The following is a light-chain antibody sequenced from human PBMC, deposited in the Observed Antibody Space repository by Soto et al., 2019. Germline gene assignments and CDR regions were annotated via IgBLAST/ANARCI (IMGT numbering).Light chain of an antibody. J-gene: IGLJ1*01. Sequence: QSALTQPRSVSGSPGQSVTISCTGTSSDVGGYNYVSWYQHHPGKAPKLMIYGVSKRPSGVPDRFSGSKSGNTASLTISGLQAEDEADYYCCSYAGSYVFGTGTKVTVL. CDR3: CSYAGSYV. CDR2: GVS. V-gene: IGLV2-11*01. CDR1: SSDVGGYNY.